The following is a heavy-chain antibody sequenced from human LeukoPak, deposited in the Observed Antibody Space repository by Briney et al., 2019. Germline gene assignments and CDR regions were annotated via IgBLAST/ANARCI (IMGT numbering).Heavy chain of an antibody. CDR1: GFTFSRYV. Sequence: QAGGSLRLSCVASGFTFSRYVMHWVRQAPGKGLEYVSCINIDGLRTDYVNSVKGRFTISRDNSKNTLYLQMGSLRAEDMAVYFCARNNIPTIRFGPLDYWGQGTLVTVSS. CDR3: ARNNIPTIRFGPLDY. D-gene: IGHD3-3*01. CDR2: INIDGLRT. V-gene: IGHV3-64*01. J-gene: IGHJ4*02.